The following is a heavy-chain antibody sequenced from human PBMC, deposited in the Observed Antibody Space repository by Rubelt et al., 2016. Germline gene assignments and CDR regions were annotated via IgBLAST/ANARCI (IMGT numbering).Heavy chain of an antibody. D-gene: IGHD3-10*01. CDR3: ASSGSASGFIGAFDI. J-gene: IGHJ3*02. CDR1: GFTFSNYW. V-gene: IGHV3-74*02. CDR2: INGDGRTI. Sequence: EVQLVESGGGLVQPGGSLRLSCAASGFTFSNYWMHWVRQAPGKGLVWVARINGDGRTINYADSVKGRFTISRDNAKNTLYLQMNSLRAEDTAVYYCASSGSASGFIGAFDIWGQGTMVTVSS.